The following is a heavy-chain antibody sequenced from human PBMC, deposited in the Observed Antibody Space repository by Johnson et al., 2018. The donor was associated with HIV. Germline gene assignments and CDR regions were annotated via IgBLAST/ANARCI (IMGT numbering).Heavy chain of an antibody. CDR3: ARYEGNYVAFDI. J-gene: IGHJ3*02. CDR2: IRYDGSNK. CDR1: GFTFSSYG. D-gene: IGHD1-7*01. V-gene: IGHV3-30*02. Sequence: QVQLVESGGGVVQPGGSLRLSCAASGFTFSSYGMHWVRQAPGKGLEWVAFIRYDGSNKYYADSVKGRFTISRDNSKNTLYLQMNSLRAEDTAVYYCARYEGNYVAFDIWGQGTMVTVSS.